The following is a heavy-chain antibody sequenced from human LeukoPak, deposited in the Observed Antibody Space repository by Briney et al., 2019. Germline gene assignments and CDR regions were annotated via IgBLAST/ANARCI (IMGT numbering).Heavy chain of an antibody. CDR1: GFTFSDYY. CDR2: ISSSGSTI. J-gene: IGHJ6*03. Sequence: GGSLRLSCAASGFTFSDYYMSWIRQAPGKGLEWVPYISSSGSTIYYADSVKGRFTISRDNAKNSLYLQMNSLRAEDTAVYYCASGSPKSYYYYYMDVWGKGTTVTVSS. V-gene: IGHV3-11*01. D-gene: IGHD1-1*01. CDR3: ASGSPKSYYYYYMDV.